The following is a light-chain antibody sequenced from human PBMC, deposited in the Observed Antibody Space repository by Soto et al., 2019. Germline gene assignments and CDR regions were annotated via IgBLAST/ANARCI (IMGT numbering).Light chain of an antibody. Sequence: THMAHHTSSLCASLVYRVPLTFHESQSISSYLNWYQQTPGKAPKLLIYDASSLESGVPSRFSVSGSGTQFTLTNSSLQPEDLATHFCLQDYTSPWTCGQGTKVDI. CDR1: QSISSY. J-gene: IGKJ1*01. CDR2: DAS. CDR3: LQDYTSPWT. V-gene: IGKV1-39*01.